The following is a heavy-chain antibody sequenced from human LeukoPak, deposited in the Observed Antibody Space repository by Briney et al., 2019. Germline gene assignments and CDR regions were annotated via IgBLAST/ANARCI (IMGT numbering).Heavy chain of an antibody. V-gene: IGHV3-30-3*01. Sequence: GGSLRLSCAASGFTFSSYAMHWVRQAPGKGLDWVTVISFDGNVKVYADSVKGRFTISRDNAKNSLYLQMNSLRAEDTAVYYCARELVGKQDLDNWGQGTLVTVSS. CDR3: ARELVGKQDLDN. J-gene: IGHJ4*02. CDR2: ISFDGNVK. D-gene: IGHD1-26*01. CDR1: GFTFSSYA.